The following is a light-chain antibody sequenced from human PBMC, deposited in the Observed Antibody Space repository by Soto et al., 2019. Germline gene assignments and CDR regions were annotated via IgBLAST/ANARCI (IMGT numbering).Light chain of an antibody. V-gene: IGKV1-39*01. CDR2: AAS. J-gene: IGKJ1*01. Sequence: DIQMTQSPSSLSASVGDRVTITCRASQSIKNYLNWYQQKPGKAPKLLIYAASSLHSGVPSRFSGSGSGTDFTLTISSLQPEDFAVYYCQQCDATPITFGQGTKVEIK. CDR1: QSIKNY. CDR3: QQCDATPIT.